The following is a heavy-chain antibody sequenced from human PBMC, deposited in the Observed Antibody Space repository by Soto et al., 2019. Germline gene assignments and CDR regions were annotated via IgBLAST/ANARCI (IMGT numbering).Heavy chain of an antibody. J-gene: IGHJ4*02. V-gene: IGHV3-48*03. CDR1: GFTFSSYE. D-gene: IGHD1-26*01. CDR2: ISSSGSTI. CDR3: ARGGLIVRDTKPLDY. Sequence: EVQLVESGGGLVQPGGSLRLSCAASGFTFSSYEMNWVRQAPGKGLEWVSYISSSGSTIYYADSVKGRFTISRDNAKNSLYLQMNSLRAEDTAVYYCARGGLIVRDTKPLDYWGQGTLVTVSS.